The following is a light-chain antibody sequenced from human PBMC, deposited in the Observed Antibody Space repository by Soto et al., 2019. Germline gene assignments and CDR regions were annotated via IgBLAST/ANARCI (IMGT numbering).Light chain of an antibody. Sequence: DLKLTQSPSSRSASVLAGGTITCRASRYIISYLTWYQQKPGKPPKLLIYSASTWQGGVPSRFSGSGSGTDFSLTISSVQPEDFATYYCQQSYSFPRTFGRGTKVDIK. V-gene: IGKV1-39*01. CDR2: SAS. CDR3: QQSYSFPRT. J-gene: IGKJ1*01. CDR1: RYIISY.